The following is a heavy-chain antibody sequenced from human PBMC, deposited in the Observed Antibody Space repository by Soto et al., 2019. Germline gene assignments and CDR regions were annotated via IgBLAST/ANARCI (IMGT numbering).Heavy chain of an antibody. J-gene: IGHJ4*02. CDR1: GYSFISYA. CDR2: INAGYGNT. CDR3: ARDTGDGTFDF. Sequence: GXSVKVSCKASGYSFISYAMHWVRQAPGQRLEWMGWINAGYGNTKSSQKFQDRVTISRDTSASTAYMELTSLRSEDTAVYYCARDTGDGTFDFWGQGTLVTVSS. V-gene: IGHV1-3*01. D-gene: IGHD7-27*01.